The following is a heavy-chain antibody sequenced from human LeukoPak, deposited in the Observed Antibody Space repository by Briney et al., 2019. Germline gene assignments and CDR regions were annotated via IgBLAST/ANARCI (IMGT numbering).Heavy chain of an antibody. V-gene: IGHV3-23*01. CDR2: ISSTDVGT. CDR3: AKAPVTSCRGAYCYPFDY. D-gene: IGHD2-21*01. Sequence: PGGSLRLSCAASGFSLSSYAMSWVRQAPGKGLEWVSAISSTDVGTYHADSVRGRFTISRDSSKNTLYLQMNSLRAEDAAVYYCAKAPVTSCRGAYCYPFDYWGQGTLVTVSS. CDR1: GFSLSSYA. J-gene: IGHJ4*02.